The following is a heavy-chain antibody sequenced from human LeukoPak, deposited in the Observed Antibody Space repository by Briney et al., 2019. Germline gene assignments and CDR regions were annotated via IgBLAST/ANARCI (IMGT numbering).Heavy chain of an antibody. CDR1: GFTFSTYG. J-gene: IGHJ4*02. V-gene: IGHV3-30*02. Sequence: GGSLRLSCAASGFTFSTYGMHWVRQAPGKRLEWVAFIRYDGNNKYYADSVKGRFTISRDNSKNTLYLQMSSLRAEDTAAYYCARGIAAADDYWGQGTLVTVSS. CDR3: ARGIAAADDY. D-gene: IGHD6-13*01. CDR2: IRYDGNNK.